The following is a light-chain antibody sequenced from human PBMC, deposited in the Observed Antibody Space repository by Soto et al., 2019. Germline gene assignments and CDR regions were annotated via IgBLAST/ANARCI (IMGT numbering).Light chain of an antibody. CDR3: QSYDGSLSGFVV. Sequence: QLVLTQPPSVSGAPGQRVTISCTGSSSNIGAPYDVHWYQQLPGTAPKLLIYGNNNRPSGVPDRFSGSKSGTSASLAITGLQAEDEADYYCQSYDGSLSGFVVFGGGTKLTVL. CDR2: GNN. V-gene: IGLV1-40*01. J-gene: IGLJ2*01. CDR1: SSNIGAPYD.